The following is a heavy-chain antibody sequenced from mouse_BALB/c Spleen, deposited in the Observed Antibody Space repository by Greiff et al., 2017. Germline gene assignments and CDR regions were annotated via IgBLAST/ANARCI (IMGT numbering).Heavy chain of an antibody. Sequence: DVQLQESGPSLVKPSQTLSLTCSVTGDSITSGYWNWIRKSPGNKLEYLGYISSSGSTYYNPSLKSRLSITRDTSKTQYYLQLNSVTTEDTATYCCASSSWDGFAYWGQGTLVTVSA. D-gene: IGHD4-1*01. J-gene: IGHJ3*01. CDR2: ISSSGST. CDR3: ASSSWDGFAY. V-gene: IGHV3-8*02. CDR1: GDSITSGY.